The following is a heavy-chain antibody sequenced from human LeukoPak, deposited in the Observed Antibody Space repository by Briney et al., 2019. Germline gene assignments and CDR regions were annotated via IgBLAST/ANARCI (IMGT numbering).Heavy chain of an antibody. CDR1: GGTFSSYT. V-gene: IGHV1-69*02. CDR2: IIPILGIA. Sequence: SVKVSCKASGGTFSSYTISWVRQAPGQGLEWMGRIIPILGIANYAQKFQGRVTITADKSTSTDYMELSSLRSEDTAVYYCARSPSGSYYNFDYWGQGTLVTVSS. D-gene: IGHD1-26*01. CDR3: ARSPSGSYYNFDY. J-gene: IGHJ4*02.